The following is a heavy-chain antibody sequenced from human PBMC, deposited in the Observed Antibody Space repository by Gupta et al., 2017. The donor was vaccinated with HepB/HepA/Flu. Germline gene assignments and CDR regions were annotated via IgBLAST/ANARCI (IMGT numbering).Heavy chain of an antibody. V-gene: IGHV4-59*08. CDR2: IYYNGDT. J-gene: IGHJ4*02. D-gene: IGHD6-13*01. Sequence: QVQLQESGPGLVKPSETLSLTCTVSGGSLSLYHWSWIRQPPGKGLEWIGHIYYNGDTNYNPSLKSRVAMSVDTSKNQFSLKLSSLTAADTAVYYCARGYSTSWTYYFDYWGQGSLVTVSS. CDR1: GGSLSLYH. CDR3: ARGYSTSWTYYFDY.